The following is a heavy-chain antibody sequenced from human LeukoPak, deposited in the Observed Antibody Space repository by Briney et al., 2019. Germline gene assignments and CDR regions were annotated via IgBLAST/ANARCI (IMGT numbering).Heavy chain of an antibody. CDR1: GGSISSSSYY. D-gene: IGHD3-3*01. CDR2: IYYSGST. CDR3: ARDTPIWSGYSFFDY. Sequence: SETLPLTCTVSGGSISSSSYYWGWIRQPPGKGLEWIGSIYYSGSTYYNPSLKSRVTISVDTSKNQFSLKLSSVTAADTAVYYCARDTPIWSGYSFFDYWGQGTLVTVSS. V-gene: IGHV4-39*07. J-gene: IGHJ4*02.